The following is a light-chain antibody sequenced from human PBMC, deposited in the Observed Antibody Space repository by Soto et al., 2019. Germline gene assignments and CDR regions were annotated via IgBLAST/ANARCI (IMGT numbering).Light chain of an antibody. CDR2: DAS. V-gene: IGKV1-5*01. CDR1: QSVSGW. Sequence: IQVTQSPSSLSASVGDTVTVTCRASQSVSGWLAWYQQKPGEAPKPLIYDASTLKTGVPSRFSGSGSGSEFNFTITGLQPDDFATYFCQQYNTYATFGQGTRLEI. CDR3: QQYNTYAT. J-gene: IGKJ5*01.